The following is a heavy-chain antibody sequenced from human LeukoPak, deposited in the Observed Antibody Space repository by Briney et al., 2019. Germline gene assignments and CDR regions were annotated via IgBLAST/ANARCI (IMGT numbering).Heavy chain of an antibody. CDR2: IYYSGST. J-gene: IGHJ4*02. D-gene: IGHD3-22*01. CDR3: ARGPYDSSGYGFDY. Sequence: PSETLSLTCTVSGGSISSYYWSWIRQPPGKGLERIGYIYYSGSTNYNPSLKSRVTISVDTSKNQFSLKLSSVTAADTAVYYCARGPYDSSGYGFDYWGQGTLVTVSS. V-gene: IGHV4-59*01. CDR1: GGSISSYY.